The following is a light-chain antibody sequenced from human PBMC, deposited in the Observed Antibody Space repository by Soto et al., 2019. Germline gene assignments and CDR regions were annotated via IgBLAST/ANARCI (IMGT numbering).Light chain of an antibody. CDR2: GAS. Sequence: EIVLTQSPGTLSLSPGERATLSCRASQSVSSSYLAWYQQKPGQAPRLLIYGASSRATGIPDRFSGSGSVTDFTLTISRLEPEDFAVYYCQQFGSSPPWTFGQGTKLEIK. V-gene: IGKV3-20*01. J-gene: IGKJ1*01. CDR1: QSVSSSY. CDR3: QQFGSSPPWT.